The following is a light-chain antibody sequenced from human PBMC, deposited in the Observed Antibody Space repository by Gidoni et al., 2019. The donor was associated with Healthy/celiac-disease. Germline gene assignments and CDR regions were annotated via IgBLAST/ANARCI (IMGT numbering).Light chain of an antibody. Sequence: DIQMTQSPSSLSASVGDRVTITCRASQSISSYLNWYQQKPGKAPKLLICAASSLQSGVPSRFSGSGSGTDFTLNISSLQPEDFATYYCQQSYSTPLITFGQGTRLEIK. V-gene: IGKV1-39*01. CDR3: QQSYSTPLIT. CDR2: AAS. J-gene: IGKJ5*01. CDR1: QSISSY.